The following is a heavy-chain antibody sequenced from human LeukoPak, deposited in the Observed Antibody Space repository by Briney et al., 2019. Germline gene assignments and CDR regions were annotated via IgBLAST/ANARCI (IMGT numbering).Heavy chain of an antibody. D-gene: IGHD1-26*01. Sequence: SETLSLTCTVSGVSISSYYWSWLRQPAGKGLEWLGRIYTSGSTNYNPSLKSRVTMSVDTSKNQFSLKLSSVTAADTAVYYCASGVGAGGGDAFDIWGQGTMVTVSS. V-gene: IGHV4-4*07. CDR3: ASGVGAGGGDAFDI. J-gene: IGHJ3*02. CDR1: GVSISSYY. CDR2: IYTSGST.